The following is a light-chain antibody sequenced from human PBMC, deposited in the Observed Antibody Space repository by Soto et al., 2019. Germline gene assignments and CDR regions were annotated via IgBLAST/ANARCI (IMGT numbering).Light chain of an antibody. J-gene: IGKJ5*01. CDR2: GAS. Sequence: EMVITPSHAHLSVSPGERATLSCRASQSVSNNLAWYQQKPGQAPRLLISGASTRATGVPARFSGSGSGTEFTLTISSLQSEAFAVYYCQQYNNWPSTFGQGTRLEIK. CDR3: QQYNNWPST. CDR1: QSVSNN. V-gene: IGKV3-15*01.